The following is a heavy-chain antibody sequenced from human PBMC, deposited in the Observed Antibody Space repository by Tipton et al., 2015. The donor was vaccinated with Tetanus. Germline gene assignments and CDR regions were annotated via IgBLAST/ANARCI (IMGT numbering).Heavy chain of an antibody. CDR2: IFYIGSA. CDR1: GGSISSSSYY. J-gene: IGHJ4*02. V-gene: IGHV4-39*01. CDR3: ARRVTMPSAPSRYFDY. Sequence: TLSLTCTVSGGSISSSSYYWGWIRQPPGKGLEWIGNIFYIGSAYYNPSLRNRVTISVDTSKNQFSLKLSSVTAADTALYYCARRVTMPSAPSRYFDYWGQGTLVTVSS. D-gene: IGHD4/OR15-4a*01.